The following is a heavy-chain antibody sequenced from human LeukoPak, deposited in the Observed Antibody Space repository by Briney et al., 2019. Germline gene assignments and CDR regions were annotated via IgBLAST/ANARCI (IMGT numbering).Heavy chain of an antibody. CDR2: LSYDGTNK. Sequence: GRSLRLSCGASGFPFSRYAMHWVRQAPGKGLEGVAALSYDGTNKYSADSVKGRFTISSDISKNTLYLQMNSLRAEDTSVYCCARAAHRGFSFDYWGQGPLVTVSS. V-gene: IGHV3-30*04. D-gene: IGHD3-16*01. CDR1: GFPFSRYA. J-gene: IGHJ4*02. CDR3: ARAAHRGFSFDY.